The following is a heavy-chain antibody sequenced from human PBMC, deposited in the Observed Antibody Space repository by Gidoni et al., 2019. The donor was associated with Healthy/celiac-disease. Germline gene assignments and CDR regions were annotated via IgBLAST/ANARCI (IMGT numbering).Heavy chain of an antibody. D-gene: IGHD3-22*01. V-gene: IGHV3-15*01. CDR3: TTEQGEKDYYDSSGYYSPGFDP. CDR2: IKSKTDGGTT. Sequence: EVQLVESGGGLVKPGGSLRLSCAASGFTFSNAWMSWVRQAPGKGLEWGGRIKSKTDGGTTDYAAPVKGRFTISRDDSKNTLYLQMNSLKTEDTAVYYCTTEQGEKDYYDSSGYYSPGFDPWGQGTLVTVSS. CDR1: GFTFSNAW. J-gene: IGHJ5*02.